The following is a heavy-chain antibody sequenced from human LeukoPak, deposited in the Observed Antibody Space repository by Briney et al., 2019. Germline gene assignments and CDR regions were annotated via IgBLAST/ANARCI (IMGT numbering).Heavy chain of an antibody. Sequence: GAPVKVSCKASGGTFSSYAISWVRQAPGQGLEWMGGIIPIFGTANYAQKFQGRVTITADESTSTAYMELSSLRSEDTAVYYCATSWTYYYDSSGYYYYYYGMDVWGQGTTVTVSS. CDR3: ATSWTYYYDSSGYYYYYYGMDV. CDR1: GGTFSSYA. D-gene: IGHD3-22*01. CDR2: IIPIFGTA. V-gene: IGHV1-69*13. J-gene: IGHJ6*02.